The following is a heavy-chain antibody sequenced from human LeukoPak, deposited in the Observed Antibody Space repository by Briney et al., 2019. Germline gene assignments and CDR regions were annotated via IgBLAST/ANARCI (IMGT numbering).Heavy chain of an antibody. Sequence: SETLSLTCTVSGGSISSGNYYWSWIRQPAGKGLEWIGRIYTSGSTNYNPSLKSRVTISVDTSKNQFSLKLSSVTAADTAVYYCARVWFLEWVYFDYWGQGTLVTVSS. CDR1: GGSISSGNYY. V-gene: IGHV4-61*02. J-gene: IGHJ4*02. D-gene: IGHD3-3*01. CDR2: IYTSGST. CDR3: ARVWFLEWVYFDY.